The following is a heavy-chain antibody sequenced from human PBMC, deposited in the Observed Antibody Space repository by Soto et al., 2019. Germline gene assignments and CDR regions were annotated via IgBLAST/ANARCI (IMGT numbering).Heavy chain of an antibody. J-gene: IGHJ4*02. D-gene: IGHD3-10*01. CDR2: FDPEDGET. CDR3: VGTMVRGVIITLDY. V-gene: IGHV1-24*01. Sequence: QVQLVQSGAEVKKPGASVKVSCKVSGYTLTELSMHWVRQAPGKGLEWMGGFDPEDGETIYAQKFQGRVNITEDTSTDTASMELSSLRSEDTAVYYCVGTMVRGVIITLDYWGQGTLVTVSS. CDR1: GYTLTELS.